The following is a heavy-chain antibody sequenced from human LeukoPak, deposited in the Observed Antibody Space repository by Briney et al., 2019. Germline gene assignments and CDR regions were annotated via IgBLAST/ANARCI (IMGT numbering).Heavy chain of an antibody. D-gene: IGHD5-12*01. J-gene: IGHJ4*02. V-gene: IGHV4-59*01. Sequence: SETLSLTCTVSGDSISNYYWSWIRQPPGKGLEWIGYIYHSGSTKYNPSLKSRVTISVDTSKNQFSLKMSSVAAADTAVYYCARDGYSGNDGLWGQGTLVTVSS. CDR3: ARDGYSGNDGL. CDR2: IYHSGST. CDR1: GDSISNYY.